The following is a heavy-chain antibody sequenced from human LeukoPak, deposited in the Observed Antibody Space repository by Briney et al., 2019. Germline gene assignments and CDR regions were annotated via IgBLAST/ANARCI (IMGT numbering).Heavy chain of an antibody. J-gene: IGHJ4*02. CDR1: GFTFDDYA. CDR3: ASRHCSGENCYAGPLDF. D-gene: IGHD2-8*02. Sequence: PGGSLRLSCAAPGFTFDDYAMHWVRQAPGKGLEWVSVSYSGGSTYYEDSVKGRFTVSSDVSKNTLYLQMNNLRGEDTAVYYCASRHCSGENCYAGPLDFWGQGIQVTVSS. CDR2: SYSGGST. V-gene: IGHV3-23*01.